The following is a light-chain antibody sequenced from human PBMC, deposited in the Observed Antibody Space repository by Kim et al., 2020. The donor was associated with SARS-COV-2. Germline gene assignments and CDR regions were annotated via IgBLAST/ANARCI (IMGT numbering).Light chain of an antibody. CDR2: LNSDGSQ. CDR3: QTWRTGIQV. Sequence: ASVHLTGTLGRGHSTYSSEWHQLGAGKGPRYLKKLNSDGSQSKSDGIPERFSGSSAGAKRYLTISSHQSEDEGDYYCQTWRTGIQVFGTETKVTVL. CDR1: RGHSTYS. J-gene: IGLJ1*01. V-gene: IGLV4-69*01.